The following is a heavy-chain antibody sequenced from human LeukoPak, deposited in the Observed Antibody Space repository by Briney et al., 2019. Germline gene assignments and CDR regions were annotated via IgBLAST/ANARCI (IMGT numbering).Heavy chain of an antibody. J-gene: IGHJ4*02. CDR1: GYTFTGYY. V-gene: IGHV1-2*02. CDR3: ARGYSSSWLDY. D-gene: IGHD6-13*01. CDR2: INPNSGGT. Sequence: ASVKVSCKASGYTFTGYYMHWVRQAPGQGLEWMGWINPNSGGTNYAQEFQGRVTMTRDTSISTAYMELSRLRSDDTAVYYCARGYSSSWLDYWGQGTLVTVSS.